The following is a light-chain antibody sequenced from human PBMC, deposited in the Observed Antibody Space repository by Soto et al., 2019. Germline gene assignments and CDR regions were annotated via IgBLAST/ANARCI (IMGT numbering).Light chain of an antibody. CDR2: GAS. V-gene: IGKV3-15*01. J-gene: IGKJ4*01. CDR1: QSVSSY. CDR3: QQYNSWPLT. Sequence: EIVLTESPATLSLSPGERATLSCRASQSVSSYLAWYQQKPGQAPRLLIYGASSRATGIPATFSGSGSGTEFTLTISSLQSEDFTLYYCQQYNSWPLTFGGGTKVDI.